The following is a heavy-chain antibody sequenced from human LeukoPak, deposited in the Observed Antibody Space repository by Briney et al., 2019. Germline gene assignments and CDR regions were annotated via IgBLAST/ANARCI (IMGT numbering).Heavy chain of an antibody. CDR3: ARGTATRAYYYYYMDV. V-gene: IGHV4-34*01. CDR1: GGSFSGYY. J-gene: IGHJ6*03. D-gene: IGHD5-18*01. CDR2: INHSGSS. Sequence: PSETLSLTCAVYGGSFSGYYWSWIRQPPGKGLEWIGEINHSGSSNYNPSLKSRVTISVDTSKNQFSLKLSSVTAADTAVYYCARGTATRAYYYYYMDVWGKGTTVTISS.